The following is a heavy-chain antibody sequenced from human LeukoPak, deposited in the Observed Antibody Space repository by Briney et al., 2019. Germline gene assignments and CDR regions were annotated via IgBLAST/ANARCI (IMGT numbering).Heavy chain of an antibody. D-gene: IGHD3-10*01. J-gene: IGHJ4*02. V-gene: IGHV3-11*01. CDR2: ISSRDNLI. CDR3: AREQWFRWEF. Sequence: GGSLRLSCAASGFVVNDYYMNWIRQAPGKGLEWVSYISSRDNLIYYADSVKGRFTISTDNARNSVYLQLNRLRVEDTAVYYCAREQWFRWEFWGQGILVTASS. CDR1: GFVVNDYY.